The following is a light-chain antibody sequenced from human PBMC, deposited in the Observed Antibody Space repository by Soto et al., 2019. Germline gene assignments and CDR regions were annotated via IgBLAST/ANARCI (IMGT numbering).Light chain of an antibody. J-gene: IGKJ1*01. CDR1: QIVSSN. Sequence: EIVMTQSPATLSVSTGERATLSCRASQIVSSNLAWYQQKPGQAPRLLIYGASTRATGIPARFSGSGSGTDFTLTISRLEPEDFAVYYCQQYGSSGTFGQGTKVDIK. CDR3: QQYGSSGT. V-gene: IGKV3-15*01. CDR2: GAS.